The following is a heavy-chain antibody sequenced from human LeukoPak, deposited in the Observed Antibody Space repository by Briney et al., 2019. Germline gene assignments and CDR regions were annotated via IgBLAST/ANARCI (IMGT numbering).Heavy chain of an antibody. CDR3: ARGGLLFEFDY. V-gene: IGHV3-74*01. D-gene: IGHD2-21*01. CDR2: ISGDGSST. Sequence: TGGSLRLSCAASGFTFSNFWMHWVRQVPGKGLVWVSRISGDGSSTAYADSVKGRFTISRDNSKNTLYLQMNSLRAEDTAVYYCARGGLLFEFDYWGQGTLVTVSS. CDR1: GFTFSNFW. J-gene: IGHJ4*02.